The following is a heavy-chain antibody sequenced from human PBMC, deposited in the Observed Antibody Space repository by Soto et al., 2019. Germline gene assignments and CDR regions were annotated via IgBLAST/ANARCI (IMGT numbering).Heavy chain of an antibody. D-gene: IGHD3-22*01. J-gene: IGHJ5*02. CDR2: INPNSGGT. V-gene: IGHV1-2*02. CDR1: GYTFTDYY. CDR3: ARSTTGDSKTNRFDP. Sequence: ASVKVSCKASGYTFTDYYIHWVRQAPGQGLQWMGSINPNSGGTNFAQKFQGRVTMTRDSSISTAYMELSRLKSDDTAIYYCARSTTGDSKTNRFDPWGQGTLVTVSS.